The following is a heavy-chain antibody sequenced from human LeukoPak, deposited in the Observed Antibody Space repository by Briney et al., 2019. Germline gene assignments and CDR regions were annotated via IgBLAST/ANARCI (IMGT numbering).Heavy chain of an antibody. Sequence: GGSLRLSCAASGFTFSSYWMHWVRQAPGKGLEWVSGISWNSGSIGYADSVKGRFTISRDNAKNSLYLQMNSLRAEDTALYYCAKRQLLGDAFDIWGQGTMVTVSS. CDR3: AKRQLLGDAFDI. V-gene: IGHV3-9*01. CDR1: GFTFSSYW. J-gene: IGHJ3*02. D-gene: IGHD1-26*01. CDR2: ISWNSGSI.